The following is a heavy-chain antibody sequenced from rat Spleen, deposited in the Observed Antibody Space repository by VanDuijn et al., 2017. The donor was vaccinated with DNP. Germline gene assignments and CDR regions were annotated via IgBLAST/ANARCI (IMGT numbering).Heavy chain of an antibody. J-gene: IGHJ2*01. V-gene: IGHV3-1*01. Sequence: EVQLQESGPGLLKPSQSLSLTCSVTAYSITTHYWGWIRKFPGNKMEWVGHINYSGSTSYNPSLKSRISITRDTSKNQFFLHLNSVTTEDTATYYCARWSDYFDYWGQGVMVTVSS. CDR3: ARWSDYFDY. CDR2: INYSGST. CDR1: AYSITTHY.